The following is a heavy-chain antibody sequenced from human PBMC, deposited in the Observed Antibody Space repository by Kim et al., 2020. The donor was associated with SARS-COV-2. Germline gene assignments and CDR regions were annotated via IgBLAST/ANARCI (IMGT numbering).Heavy chain of an antibody. Sequence: PAFQGQVTISDDKSLSTAYLQWSSLKASDTAIYYCARHPYDNSGWSFDYWGQGSLVTVSS. J-gene: IGHJ4*02. CDR3: ARHPYDNSGWSFDY. D-gene: IGHD3-22*01. V-gene: IGHV5-51*01.